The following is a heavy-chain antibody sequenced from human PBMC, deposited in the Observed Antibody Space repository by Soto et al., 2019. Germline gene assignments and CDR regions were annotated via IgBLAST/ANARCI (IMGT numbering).Heavy chain of an antibody. Sequence: SETLSLTCTVSGGSIRSYYLSWIRQPPGKGLEWIGYIYYSGSTNYNPSLKSRVTISVDTSKNQFSLKLSSVTAADTAVYYCARSVSSGWVMGFDYWGQGTLVTVSS. CDR2: IYYSGST. D-gene: IGHD6-19*01. V-gene: IGHV4-59*01. CDR3: ARSVSSGWVMGFDY. J-gene: IGHJ4*02. CDR1: GGSIRSYY.